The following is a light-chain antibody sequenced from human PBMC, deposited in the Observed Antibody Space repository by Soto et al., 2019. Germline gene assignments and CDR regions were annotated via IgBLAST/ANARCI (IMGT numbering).Light chain of an antibody. J-gene: IGKJ5*01. CDR3: QQRSNWPIT. CDR1: QSVSSK. CDR2: DAS. Sequence: ELVMTQSPATLSVSPGERATLSCRASQSVSSKLAWYQQKPGQAPRLLIYDASNRATGIPARFSGSGSGTDFTLTISSLEPEDVAVYYCQQRSNWPITLGQGTRLEIK. V-gene: IGKV3-11*01.